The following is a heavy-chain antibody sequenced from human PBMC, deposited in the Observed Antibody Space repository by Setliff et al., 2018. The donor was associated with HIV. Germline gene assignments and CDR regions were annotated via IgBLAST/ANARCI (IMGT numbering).Heavy chain of an antibody. D-gene: IGHD3-22*01. CDR1: GGSFSGYY. V-gene: IGHV4-34*01. CDR2: INHSGST. CDR3: ARGSHGSGYHVGHFDY. J-gene: IGHJ4*02. Sequence: SETLSLTCAVYGGSFSGYYWSWIRQPPGKGLEWIGEINHSGSTNYNPSLKSRVTISVDTSKNQFSLKLSSVTAADTAVYYCARGSHGSGYHVGHFDYWGQGTLVTVSS.